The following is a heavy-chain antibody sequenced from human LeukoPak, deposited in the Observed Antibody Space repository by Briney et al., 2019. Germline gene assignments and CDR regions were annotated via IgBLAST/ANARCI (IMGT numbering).Heavy chain of an antibody. D-gene: IGHD2-15*01. CDR3: AKGYCSGGSCFYFDI. J-gene: IGHJ3*02. CDR1: GFTFSSYG. Sequence: GGSLRLSCAASGFTFSSYGMYWVRQAPGKGLEWVAFIRYDGSNKYYADSVKGRFTISRDNSKNTLYLQMNSLRAEDTAVYYCAKGYCSGGSCFYFDIWGQGTMVTVSS. CDR2: IRYDGSNK. V-gene: IGHV3-30*02.